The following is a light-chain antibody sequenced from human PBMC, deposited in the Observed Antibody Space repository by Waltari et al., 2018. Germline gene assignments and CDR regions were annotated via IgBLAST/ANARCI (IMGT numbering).Light chain of an antibody. CDR1: SSDVGGYKY. CDR3: SSSVGSNNLHVV. V-gene: IGLV2-8*01. CDR2: EVS. J-gene: IGLJ2*01. Sequence: QSALTQPPSASGSPGPSVTIPCTGTSSDVGGYKYVSWYRQHPGKAPKLMIYEVSKRPSGVPDRFSGSKSGNTASLTVSGLQAEDEADYYCSSSVGSNNLHVVFGGGTKLTVL.